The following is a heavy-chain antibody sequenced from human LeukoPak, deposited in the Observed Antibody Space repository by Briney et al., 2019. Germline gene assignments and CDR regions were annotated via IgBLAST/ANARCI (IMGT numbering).Heavy chain of an antibody. Sequence: PGGSLRLSCAASGFTFSSYTMHWVRQAPEEGLEYVSAISSIGCSTYYANTVKRRFTIYRDNSTNKPYLQMGRLRAEDMAVYYCARGCSSTSRDDYYYDDWGQGTLVTVST. V-gene: IGHV3-64*01. D-gene: IGHD2-2*01. CDR2: ISSIGCST. CDR1: GFTFSSYT. J-gene: IGHJ4*02. CDR3: ARGCSSTSRDDYYYDD.